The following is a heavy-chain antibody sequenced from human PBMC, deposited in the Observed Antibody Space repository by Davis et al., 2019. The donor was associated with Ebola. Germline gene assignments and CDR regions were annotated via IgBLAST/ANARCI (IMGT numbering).Heavy chain of an antibody. V-gene: IGHV4-30-2*01. CDR1: GGSISSGGYS. CDR3: ARDRQWLVPGDFDY. D-gene: IGHD6-19*01. J-gene: IGHJ4*02. Sequence: LRLSCAVSGGSISSGGYSWSWIRQPPGKGLEWIGYIYHSGSTYYNPSLKSRVTISVDKSKNQFSLKLSSVTAADTAVYYCARDRQWLVPGDFDYWGQGTLVTVSS. CDR2: IYHSGST.